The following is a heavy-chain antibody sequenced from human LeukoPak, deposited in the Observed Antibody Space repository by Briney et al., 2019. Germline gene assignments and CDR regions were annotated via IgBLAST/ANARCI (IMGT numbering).Heavy chain of an antibody. Sequence: SVKVSCKASGGTFNNYTISWVRQAPGQGLEWMGGIIPIFGTANYAQKFQGRVTITADKSTSTVYMDLSSLRSEDTAVYYCARDSLTMIVGRQKRGLDYWGQGTLVTVSS. CDR2: IIPIFGTA. D-gene: IGHD3-22*01. V-gene: IGHV1-69*06. CDR3: ARDSLTMIVGRQKRGLDY. J-gene: IGHJ4*02. CDR1: GGTFNNYT.